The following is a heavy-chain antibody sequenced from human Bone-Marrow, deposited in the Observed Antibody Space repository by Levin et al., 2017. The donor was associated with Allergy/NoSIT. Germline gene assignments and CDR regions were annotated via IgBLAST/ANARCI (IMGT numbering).Heavy chain of an antibody. Sequence: GGSLRLSCAASGFTFSSYGMHWVRQAPGKGLEWVAVISYDGSNKYYADSVKGRFTISRDNSKNTLYLQMNSLRAEDTAVYYCAKDRVSYGDYPYYYYYYGMDVWGQGTTVTVSS. CDR3: AKDRVSYGDYPYYYYYYGMDV. CDR2: ISYDGSNK. CDR1: GFTFSSYG. D-gene: IGHD4-17*01. V-gene: IGHV3-30*18. J-gene: IGHJ6*02.